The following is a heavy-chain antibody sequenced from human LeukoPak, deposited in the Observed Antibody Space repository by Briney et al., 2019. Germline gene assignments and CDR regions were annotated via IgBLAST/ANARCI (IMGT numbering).Heavy chain of an antibody. CDR1: GGTFSSYA. V-gene: IGHV1-69*06. Sequence: GASVKVSCKASGGTFSSYAISWVRQAPGQGLEWMGGIIPIFGTANYAQKFQGRVTITADKSTSTAYMELSSLRSEDTAVYYCARDPDTAMVTLDYYYGMDVWGQGTTVTVSS. CDR2: IIPIFGTA. J-gene: IGHJ6*02. D-gene: IGHD5-18*01. CDR3: ARDPDTAMVTLDYYYGMDV.